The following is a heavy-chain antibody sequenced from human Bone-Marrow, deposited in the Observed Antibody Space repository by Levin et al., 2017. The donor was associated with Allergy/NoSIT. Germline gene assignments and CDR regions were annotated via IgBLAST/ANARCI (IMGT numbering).Heavy chain of an antibody. CDR2: IFWDDDE. V-gene: IGHV2-5*02. Sequence: ASGPTPVKPTQTLTLTCTFSGFSLTSHGAAVGWIRQPPGKPLEFLALIFWDDDERYSPSLKNRLTITKDTSKNQVALTMTNMDPADAATYFCAHRGGYDSSTGFFPIYFDYWGLGTLVSVSS. J-gene: IGHJ4*02. CDR3: AHRGGYDSSTGFFPIYFDY. D-gene: IGHD5-12*01. CDR1: GFSLTSHGAA.